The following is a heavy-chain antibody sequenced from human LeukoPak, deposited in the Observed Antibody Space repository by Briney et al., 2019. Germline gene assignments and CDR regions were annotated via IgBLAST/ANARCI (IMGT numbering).Heavy chain of an antibody. V-gene: IGHV3-7*01. CDR1: TFTFSNYW. CDR2: IKEDGSEK. J-gene: IGHJ4*02. Sequence: GGSLRLSCAASTFTFSNYWMSWVRQAPGKGLEWVANIKEDGSEKYYVDSVKGRFTISRDNAKNSLYLQMNSLRAEDTAVYYCARGVYDFDYWGQGTLVTVSS. D-gene: IGHD3-22*01. CDR3: ARGVYDFDY.